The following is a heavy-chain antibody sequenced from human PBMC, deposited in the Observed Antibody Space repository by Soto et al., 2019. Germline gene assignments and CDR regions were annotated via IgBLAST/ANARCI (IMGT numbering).Heavy chain of an antibody. Sequence: QVQLVQSGAEVKKPGSSLRVSCKASGDTFNFYTINWVRQPPGLGLEWLGRIIPYISVSNYAQKFQGRVTITADKSTNTAYMEVRSLRSEDTAMYYCATSFGSGYRAFDYWGQGALVTVSS. V-gene: IGHV1-69*02. CDR1: GDTFNFYT. D-gene: IGHD3-10*01. J-gene: IGHJ4*02. CDR3: ATSFGSGYRAFDY. CDR2: IIPYISVS.